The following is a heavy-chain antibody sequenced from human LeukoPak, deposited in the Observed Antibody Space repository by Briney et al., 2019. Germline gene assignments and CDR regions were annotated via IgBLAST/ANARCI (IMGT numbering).Heavy chain of an antibody. Sequence: GGSLRLSCTASGFPFRVRWMHWVRQAPGKGLVWISLIKKDGFFSTYADSVKGRFTISRDDAKNPLYLQMDSLRADDTAVYYCATDLDYTFDYWGRGTLVTVS. V-gene: IGHV3-74*03. J-gene: IGHJ4*02. CDR1: GFPFRVRW. D-gene: IGHD4-11*01. CDR3: ATDLDYTFDY. CDR2: IKKDGFFS.